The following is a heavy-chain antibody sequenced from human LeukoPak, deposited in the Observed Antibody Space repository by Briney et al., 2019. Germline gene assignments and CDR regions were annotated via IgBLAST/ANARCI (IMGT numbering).Heavy chain of an antibody. D-gene: IGHD3-22*01. Sequence: GGSLRLSCAASGFTFSSYSMNWVRQAPGKGLEWVSSISSSSSYIYYADSVKGRFTISRDNAKNSLYLQMNSLRAEDTAVYYCARVGYYYDSSGYYYVYWGQGTLVTVSS. CDR3: ARVGYYYDSSGYYYVY. CDR2: ISSSSSYI. CDR1: GFTFSSYS. J-gene: IGHJ4*02. V-gene: IGHV3-21*01.